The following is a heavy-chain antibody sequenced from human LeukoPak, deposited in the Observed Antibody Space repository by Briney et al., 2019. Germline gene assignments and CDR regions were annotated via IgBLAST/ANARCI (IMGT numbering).Heavy chain of an antibody. CDR3: AEAPVTSCRGAFCYPFDC. CDR1: GVTFSSYS. V-gene: IGHV3-48*01. CDR2: ISSSSSTI. Sequence: GGSLRLSCAASGVTFSSYSMNWVRQAPGKGLEWVSYISSSSSTIYYADSVKGRFTISRGTSRSTLYLQMNSLRAEDAAVYYCAEAPVTSCRGAFCYPFDCWGQGTLVTVSS. D-gene: IGHD2-15*01. J-gene: IGHJ4*02.